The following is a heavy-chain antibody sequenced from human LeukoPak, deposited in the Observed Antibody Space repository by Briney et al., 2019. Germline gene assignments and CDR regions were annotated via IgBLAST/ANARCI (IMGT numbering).Heavy chain of an antibody. CDR1: GFTFSSYW. V-gene: IGHV4-34*01. D-gene: IGHD5-24*01. Sequence: GSLRLSCAASGFTFSSYWMRWVRQPPGKGLEWIGEINHSGSTNYNPSLKSRVTISVDTSKNQFSLKLSSVTAADTAVYYCARWQLGPNYFDYWGQGTLVTVSS. J-gene: IGHJ4*02. CDR3: ARWQLGPNYFDY. CDR2: INHSGST.